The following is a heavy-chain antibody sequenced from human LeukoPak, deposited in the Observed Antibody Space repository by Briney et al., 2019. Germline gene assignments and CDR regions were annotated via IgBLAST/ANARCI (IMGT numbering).Heavy chain of an antibody. CDR2: IRPETGEP. D-gene: IGHD3-10*01. V-gene: IGHV1-24*01. CDR1: GFGLSILS. CDR3: STDSGRSYFYFDF. J-gene: IGHJ4*02. Sequence: ASVKVSCKIPGFGLSILSIHWMRQAPGKGLEWVGGIRPETGEPIFAQKFRGRVTITEDTFTDTGYLELRGLTSEDTAVYYCSTDSGRSYFYFDFWGQGTLVTVSS.